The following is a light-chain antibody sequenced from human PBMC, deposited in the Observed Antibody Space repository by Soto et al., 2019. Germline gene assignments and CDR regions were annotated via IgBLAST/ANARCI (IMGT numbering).Light chain of an antibody. CDR1: QSVDSAF. Sequence: EIVLTQSPGSLSLSLGERATLSCRASQSVDSAFFAWYQQKPGQPPRLLMYGASRRASGIPDRFSGSGSGTDFTLTISRLEPEDFAVYYCQQYASSLTFGQGNKVEI. CDR3: QQYASSLT. V-gene: IGKV3-20*01. CDR2: GAS. J-gene: IGKJ1*01.